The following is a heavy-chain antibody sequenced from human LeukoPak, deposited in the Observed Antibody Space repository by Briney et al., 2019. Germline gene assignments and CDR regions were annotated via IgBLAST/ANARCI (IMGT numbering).Heavy chain of an antibody. CDR2: ISSSSSYI. V-gene: IGHV3-21*01. J-gene: IGHJ4*02. D-gene: IGHD5-18*01. CDR1: GFTFSSYS. Sequence: GGSLRLSCAASGFTFSSYSMNWVRQAPGKGLEWVSSISSSSSYIYYADSVKGRFTISRDNSKNTLYLQMNSLRAEDTAVYYCAKDSIGYSYGKYYFDYWGQGTLVTVSS. CDR3: AKDSIGYSYGKYYFDY.